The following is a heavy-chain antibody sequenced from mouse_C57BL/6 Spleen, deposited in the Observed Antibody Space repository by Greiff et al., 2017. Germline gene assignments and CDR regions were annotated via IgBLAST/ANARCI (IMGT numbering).Heavy chain of an antibody. J-gene: IGHJ2*01. CDR3: AKDYGSSYPHFDD. CDR2: IWRGGST. D-gene: IGHD1-1*01. Sequence: QVQLQQSGPGLVQPSQSLSITCTVSGFSLTSYGVHWVRQSPGKGLEWLGVIWRGGSTDYNAAFMSRLSITKDNSKSQVFFKLNSLQADDTAIYYCAKDYGSSYPHFDDWGQGTTLTVSS. CDR1: GFSLTSYG. V-gene: IGHV2-5*01.